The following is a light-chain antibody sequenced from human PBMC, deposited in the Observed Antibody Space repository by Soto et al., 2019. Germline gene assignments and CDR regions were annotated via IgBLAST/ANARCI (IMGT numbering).Light chain of an antibody. CDR2: GAS. Sequence: EIVMTQSPATLSVSPGERATLSCRASQSVSSNLAWYQQKPGKAPRLLIYGASTRATGIPARFSGSGSGTEFTLTISSLQSEDFAVYYCQQYNNYPRTFGQGTKVDIK. V-gene: IGKV3-15*01. J-gene: IGKJ1*01. CDR1: QSVSSN. CDR3: QQYNNYPRT.